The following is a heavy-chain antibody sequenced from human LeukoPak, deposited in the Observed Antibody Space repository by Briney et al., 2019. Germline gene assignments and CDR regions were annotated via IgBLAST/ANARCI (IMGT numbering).Heavy chain of an antibody. V-gene: IGHV3-23*01. J-gene: IGHJ2*01. D-gene: IGHD3-22*01. CDR1: GFTFSSYA. CDR2: ISGTGSST. Sequence: GGSLRLSCAASGFTFSSYAMSWVRQAPGKGLEWVSAISGTGSSTYSADSVKGRFTISRDNSKNTLYLQVNSLRAEDTAVYYCAREVPYGYYYDSSWYFDLWGRGTLVTVSS. CDR3: AREVPYGYYYDSSWYFDL.